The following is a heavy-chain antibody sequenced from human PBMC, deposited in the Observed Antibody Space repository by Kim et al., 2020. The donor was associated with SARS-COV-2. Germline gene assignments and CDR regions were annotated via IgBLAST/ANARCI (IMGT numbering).Heavy chain of an antibody. V-gene: IGHV5-10-1*01. CDR3: ARHLVGLGGFDP. J-gene: IGHJ5*02. D-gene: IGHD3-16*01. Sequence: YSPSFQGHVTISADKSISTAYLQWSSLKASDTAMYYCARHLVGLGGFDPWGQGTLVTVSS.